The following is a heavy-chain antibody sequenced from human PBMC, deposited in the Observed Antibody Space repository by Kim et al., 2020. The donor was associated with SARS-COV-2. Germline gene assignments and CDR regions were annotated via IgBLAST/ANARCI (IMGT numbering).Heavy chain of an antibody. CDR2: IGTDSAYT. CDR1: GFNFGDYY. D-gene: IGHD2-15*01. CDR3: ARGGGNSYYHGMDV. V-gene: IGHV3-11*05. Sequence: GGSLRLSCAASGFNFGDYYMSWVRQAPGKGLEWLSYIGTDSAYTVYADSVVGRFTVSRDNAKKSLWLQMSSLGVDDTAVYYCARGGGNSYYHGMDVWGRGTTVTVSS. J-gene: IGHJ6*02.